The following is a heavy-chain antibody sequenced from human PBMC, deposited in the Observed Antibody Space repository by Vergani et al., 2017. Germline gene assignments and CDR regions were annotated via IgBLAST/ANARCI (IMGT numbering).Heavy chain of an antibody. Sequence: EVQLVESGGGLVQPGGSLRLSCAASGFTFSSYSMNWVRQAPGKGLEWVSYISSSSSYTNYADSVKGRFTISRDNAKNSLYLQMNSLRAEDTAVYYCARDHTAIDYWGQGTLVTVSS. J-gene: IGHJ4*02. CDR3: ARDHTAIDY. CDR1: GFTFSSYS. V-gene: IGHV3-48*04. CDR2: ISSSSSYT.